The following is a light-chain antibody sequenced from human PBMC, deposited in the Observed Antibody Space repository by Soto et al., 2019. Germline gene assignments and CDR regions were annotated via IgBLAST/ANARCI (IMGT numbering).Light chain of an antibody. J-gene: IGLJ2*01. Sequence: QSVLTQPASVSGSHGQSITISCTGTSSDVGGYKYVSWYQQHPGKVPKLMIYEVSNRPSGVSNRFSGSKSGNTASLSISGLQAEDDAEAYCCSYIRITTLNVVFGGGTKLTVL. CDR3: CSYIRITTLNVV. CDR2: EVS. CDR1: SSDVGGYKY. V-gene: IGLV2-14*01.